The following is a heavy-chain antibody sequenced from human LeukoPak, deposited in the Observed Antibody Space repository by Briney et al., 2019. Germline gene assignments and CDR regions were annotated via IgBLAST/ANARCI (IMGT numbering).Heavy chain of an antibody. CDR2: IYYSGST. V-gene: IGHV4-59*01. CDR1: GGSISSYY. Sequence: SETLSLTCTVSGGSISSYYWSWIRQPPGKGLEWIGYIYYSGSTNYNPSLKSRVTISVDTSKNQFSLKLSSVTAADTAVYYCARDTVTTSTFGDYYYYMDVWGKGTTVTVSS. D-gene: IGHD4-11*01. J-gene: IGHJ6*03. CDR3: ARDTVTTSTFGDYYYYMDV.